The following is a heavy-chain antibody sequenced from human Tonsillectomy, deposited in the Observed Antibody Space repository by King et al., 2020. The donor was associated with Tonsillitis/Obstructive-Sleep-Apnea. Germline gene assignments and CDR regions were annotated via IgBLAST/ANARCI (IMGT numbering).Heavy chain of an antibody. CDR3: GSGTTGVYYYYYMDV. CDR2: IYSGGGT. CDR1: GFTVSSNY. Sequence: VQLVESGGGLVQPGGSLRLSCAASGFTVSSNYMSWVRQAPGKGLEWVSVIYSGGGTYYADSVKGRFTSSRHNSKNTLYLQMNSLRAEDTAVYYCGSGTTGVYYYYYMDVWGKGTTVTVSS. D-gene: IGHD2-8*01. V-gene: IGHV3-53*04. J-gene: IGHJ6*03.